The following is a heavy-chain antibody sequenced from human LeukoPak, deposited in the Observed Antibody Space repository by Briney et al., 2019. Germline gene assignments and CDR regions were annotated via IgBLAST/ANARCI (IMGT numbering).Heavy chain of an antibody. V-gene: IGHV3-33*01. Sequence: GRSLRLSCAASGFTFNSYGIHWVRQAPGKGLEWVAAIWYDGNNKYYADSVKGRFTISRDSSKNTMYLQMNSLRAEDTAVYYCAREHTTVTSLLDYWGQGTLVTVSS. CDR1: GFTFNSYG. J-gene: IGHJ4*02. D-gene: IGHD4-17*01. CDR2: IWYDGNNK. CDR3: AREHTTVTSLLDY.